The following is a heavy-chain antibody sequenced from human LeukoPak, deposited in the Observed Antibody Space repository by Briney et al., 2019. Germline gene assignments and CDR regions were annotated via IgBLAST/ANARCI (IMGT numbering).Heavy chain of an antibody. CDR3: ARGRPTYYYDSSGYYPDY. D-gene: IGHD3-22*01. CDR2: ISAYNGNT. V-gene: IGHV1-18*01. Sequence: ASVKVSCKASGYTFTSYGISWVRQAPGQGLEWMGWISAYNGNTNYAQKLQGRVTMTTDTSTSTAYMELSRLRSDDTAVYYCARGRPTYYYDSSGYYPDYWGQGTLVTVSS. J-gene: IGHJ4*02. CDR1: GYTFTSYG.